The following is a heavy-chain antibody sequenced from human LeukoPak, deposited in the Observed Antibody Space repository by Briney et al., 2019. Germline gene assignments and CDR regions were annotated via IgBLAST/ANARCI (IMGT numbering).Heavy chain of an antibody. CDR2: ISGSGGST. J-gene: IGHJ2*01. CDR1: GFTFSNYV. V-gene: IGHV3-23*01. CDR3: AKVPRGHYFDL. D-gene: IGHD1-14*01. Sequence: LGGSLRLSCAASGFTFSNYVMSWVRQAPGKGLEWVSSISGSGGSTYYADSVKGRFTISRDNSKNTLYLQMNSLRAEDTAVYYCAKVPRGHYFDLWGRGTLVTVSS.